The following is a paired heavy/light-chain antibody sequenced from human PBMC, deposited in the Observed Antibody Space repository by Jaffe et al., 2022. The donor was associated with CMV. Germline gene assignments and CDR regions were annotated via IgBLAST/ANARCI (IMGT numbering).Light chain of an antibody. CDR3: QQYGSSPQT. CDR2: GAS. V-gene: IGKV3-20*01. J-gene: IGKJ2*01. Sequence: EIVLTQSPGTLSLSPGERATLSCRASQSVSSSYLAWYQQKPGQAPRLLIHGASSRATGIPDRFSGSGSGTDFTLTISRLEPEDFAVYYCQQYGSSPQTFGQGTKLEIK. CDR1: QSVSSSY.
Heavy chain of an antibody. Sequence: EVQLVESGGGLVKPGGSLRLSCAASGFTFSGYSMNWIRQAPGKGLEWVSFISASSSDIYYADSVKGRFTISRDNAKNSLYLQMNSLRAEDTAVYYCAIVYYYDSSGNNYDPAWGQGTLVTVSS. J-gene: IGHJ5*02. CDR3: AIVYYYDSSGNNYDPA. D-gene: IGHD3-22*01. CDR2: ISASSSDI. V-gene: IGHV3-21*01. CDR1: GFTFSGYS.